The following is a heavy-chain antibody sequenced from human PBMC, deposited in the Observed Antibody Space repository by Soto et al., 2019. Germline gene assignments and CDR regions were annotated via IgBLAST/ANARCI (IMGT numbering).Heavy chain of an antibody. CDR2: ISGDGSTT. V-gene: IGHV3-74*01. J-gene: IGHJ4*02. CDR1: GVTFSSHW. Sequence: GGSLRLTCAASGVTFSSHWMNWVRQAPGKGLVWVSRISGDGSTTSHADSVKGRFTISRDHAKNTLYLQMNSLRVEDTAAYYCARGVPNCSSSSCYFDFWGQGILVTVSS. CDR3: ARGVPNCSSSSCYFDF. D-gene: IGHD2-2*01.